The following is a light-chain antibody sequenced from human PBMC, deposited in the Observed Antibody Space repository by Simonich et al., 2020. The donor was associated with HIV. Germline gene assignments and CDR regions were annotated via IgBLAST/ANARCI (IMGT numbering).Light chain of an antibody. CDR3: QSYDSSLSGSKV. CDR1: TSNIGSNT. V-gene: IGLV1-44*01. J-gene: IGLJ3*02. CDR2: SNN. Sequence: QSVLTQPPSASGTPGQRVSISCSGSTSNIGSNTVNWYQQLTGTAPKLLIYSNNQRPSGVPDRFSGSKSGTSASLAISGLQSEDEADYYCQSYDSSLSGSKVFGGGTKLTVL.